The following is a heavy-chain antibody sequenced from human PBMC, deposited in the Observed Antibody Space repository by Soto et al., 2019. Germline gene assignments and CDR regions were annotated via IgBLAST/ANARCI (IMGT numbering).Heavy chain of an antibody. CDR3: ARGLWFGDYFDY. CDR1: GGSFSGYY. J-gene: IGHJ4*02. V-gene: IGHV4-34*01. Sequence: PSETLSLTCAVYGGSFSGYYWSWIRQPPGKGLEWIGEINHSGGTNYNPSLKSRVTISVDTSKNQFSLKLSSVTAADTAVYYCARGLWFGDYFDYWGQGTLVTVSS. CDR2: INHSGGT. D-gene: IGHD3-10*01.